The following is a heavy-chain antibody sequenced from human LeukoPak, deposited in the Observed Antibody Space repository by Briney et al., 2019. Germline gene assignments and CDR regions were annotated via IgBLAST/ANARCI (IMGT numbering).Heavy chain of an antibody. CDR3: AKENYGDFGPYYFDY. CDR1: GFTFSSYA. Sequence: GGPLRLSCAASGFTFSSYAMSWVRQAPGKGLEWVSAISGSGGSTYYADSVKGRFTISRDNSKNTLYLQMNSLRAEDTAVYYCAKENYGDFGPYYFDYWGQGTLVTVSS. J-gene: IGHJ4*02. V-gene: IGHV3-23*01. D-gene: IGHD4-17*01. CDR2: ISGSGGST.